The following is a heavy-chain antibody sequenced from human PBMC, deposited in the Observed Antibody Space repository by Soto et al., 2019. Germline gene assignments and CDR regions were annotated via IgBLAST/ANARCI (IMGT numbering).Heavy chain of an antibody. CDR3: ARESEWSGLLPGDY. D-gene: IGHD3-3*01. CDR2: IKQDGSEK. CDR1: GFTFSSYW. V-gene: IGHV3-7*01. J-gene: IGHJ4*02. Sequence: EVQLVESGGGLVQPGGSLRLSCAASGFTFSSYWMSWVRQAPGKGLEWVANIKQDGSEKYYVDSVKGRFTISRDNAKNSLYLQMNSLRAEDTAVYYCARESEWSGLLPGDYWGQGTLVTVSS.